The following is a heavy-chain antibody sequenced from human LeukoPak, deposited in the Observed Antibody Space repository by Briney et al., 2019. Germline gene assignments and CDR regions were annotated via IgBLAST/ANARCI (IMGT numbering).Heavy chain of an antibody. Sequence: SETLSLTCTVSGGSISSSSYYWGWIRQPPGKGLEWIGSIYYRGGTYYNPSLKSRVTISVDTSKTQFSLKLSSVTAADTAVYYCARQIVAPSYFDYWGQGTLVTVSS. D-gene: IGHD5-12*01. V-gene: IGHV4-39*01. CDR1: GGSISSSSYY. CDR3: ARQIVAPSYFDY. J-gene: IGHJ4*02. CDR2: IYYRGGT.